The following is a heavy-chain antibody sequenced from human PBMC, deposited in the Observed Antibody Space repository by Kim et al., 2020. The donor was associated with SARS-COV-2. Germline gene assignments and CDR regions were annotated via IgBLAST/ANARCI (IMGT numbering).Heavy chain of an antibody. CDR2: INHSGST. Sequence: SETLSLTCAVYGGSFSGYYWSWIRQPPGKGLEWIGEINHSGSTNYNPSLKSRVTILVDTSKNQFSLKLSSVTAADTAVYYCARVGRGYSSSWFRRTPDYYYYGMDVWGQGTTVTVSS. CDR3: ARVGRGYSSSWFRRTPDYYYYGMDV. V-gene: IGHV4-34*01. D-gene: IGHD6-13*01. J-gene: IGHJ6*02. CDR1: GGSFSGYY.